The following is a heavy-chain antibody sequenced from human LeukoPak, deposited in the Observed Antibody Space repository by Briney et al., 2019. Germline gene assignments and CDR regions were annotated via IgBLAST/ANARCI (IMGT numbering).Heavy chain of an antibody. V-gene: IGHV3-48*03. D-gene: IGHD5/OR15-5a*01. J-gene: IGHJ5*02. Sequence: GGSLRLSCAASGFTFSIFEMNWVRQAPGKGLEWVSYITSSGSTIYYADSVKGRFTISRDNAKSSLYLQMNSLRAEDTAVYYCARANSVEDSFGYWFDPWGQGTLVTVSS. CDR2: ITSSGSTI. CDR1: GFTFSIFE. CDR3: ARANSVEDSFGYWFDP.